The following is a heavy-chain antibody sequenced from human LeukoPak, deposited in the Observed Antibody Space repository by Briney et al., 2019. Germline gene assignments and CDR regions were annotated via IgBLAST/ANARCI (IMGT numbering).Heavy chain of an antibody. CDR2: INPSGGST. D-gene: IGHD4-17*01. J-gene: IGHJ4*02. Sequence: ASVKVSCKASGYTFTSYYMHWVRQAPGQGLEWMGIINPSGGSTSYAQKFQGRVTMTTDTSTSTAYMELRSLRSDDTAVYYCAINTVTTSHDYWGQGTLVTVSS. CDR1: GYTFTSYY. CDR3: AINTVTTSHDY. V-gene: IGHV1-46*01.